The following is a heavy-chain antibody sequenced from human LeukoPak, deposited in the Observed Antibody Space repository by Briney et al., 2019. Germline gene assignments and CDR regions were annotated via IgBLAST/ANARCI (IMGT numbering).Heavy chain of an antibody. J-gene: IGHJ3*02. D-gene: IGHD3-22*01. CDR2: IHPNSGST. Sequence: ASVKVSCKASGYTFTSYYMHWVRQAPGQGPEWMGIIHPNSGSTTYAQKFRGRVTMTRDTSTSTVYMELSSLRSEDTAVYYCARAHYYDSSGYYHDAFDIWGQGTMVTVS. CDR1: GYTFTSYY. V-gene: IGHV1-46*01. CDR3: ARAHYYDSSGYYHDAFDI.